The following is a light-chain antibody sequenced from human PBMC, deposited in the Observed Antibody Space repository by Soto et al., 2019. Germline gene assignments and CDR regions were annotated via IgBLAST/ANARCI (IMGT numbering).Light chain of an antibody. V-gene: IGKV3-20*01. CDR3: QQYGSSPPIT. CDR1: QSVSSRY. J-gene: IGKJ5*01. CDR2: GAS. Sequence: EIVLTQSRGTLSLSPGERAALACRASQSVSSRYLAWYQQKPGQAHRLLIYGASSRTAGIPDRFSGSGSGTDFTLTISRLEPQDFAVYYCQQYGSSPPITFGQGTRLEIK.